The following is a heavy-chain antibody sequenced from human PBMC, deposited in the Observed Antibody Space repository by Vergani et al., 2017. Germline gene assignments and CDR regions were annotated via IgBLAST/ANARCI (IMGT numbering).Heavy chain of an antibody. CDR2: ISSSSSYI. Sequence: EVQLVESGGGLVKPGGSLRLSCAASGFTFSSYSMNWVRQAPGKGLEWVSSISSSSSYIYYADSVKGRFTISRDNAKNSLYLQMNSLRAEDTAVYYCAKDPTGAFDIWGQGTMVTVSS. J-gene: IGHJ3*02. CDR1: GFTFSSYS. D-gene: IGHD1-14*01. CDR3: AKDPTGAFDI. V-gene: IGHV3-21*01.